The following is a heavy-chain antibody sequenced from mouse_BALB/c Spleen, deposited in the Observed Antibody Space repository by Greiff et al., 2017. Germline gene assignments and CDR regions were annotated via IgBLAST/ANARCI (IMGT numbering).Heavy chain of an antibody. Sequence: VQLQQSGPELVKPGASVKMSCKASGYTFTSYVMHWVKQKPGQGLEWIGYINPYNDGTKYNEKFKGKATLTSDKSSSTAYMELSSLTSEDSAVYYCARSGVIIPYAMDYWGQGTSVTVSS. V-gene: IGHV1-14*01. CDR1: GYTFTSYV. J-gene: IGHJ4*01. CDR2: INPYNDGT. CDR3: ARSGVIIPYAMDY. D-gene: IGHD2-4*01.